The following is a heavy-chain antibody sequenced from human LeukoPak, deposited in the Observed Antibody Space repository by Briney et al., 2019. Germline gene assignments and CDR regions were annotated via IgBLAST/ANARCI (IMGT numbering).Heavy chain of an antibody. CDR3: ARYHGGGWDV. J-gene: IGHJ6*02. V-gene: IGHV3-7*01. D-gene: IGHD4-23*01. Sequence: GGSLRLSCAASGFTFSTYWMSWVRQAPGKGLEWVANIKQAGSEKYYVDSVKGRFTTSRDNAKNSLYLQMNSLRAEDTAVYYCARYHGGGWDVWGQGTTVTVSS. CDR2: IKQAGSEK. CDR1: GFTFSTYW.